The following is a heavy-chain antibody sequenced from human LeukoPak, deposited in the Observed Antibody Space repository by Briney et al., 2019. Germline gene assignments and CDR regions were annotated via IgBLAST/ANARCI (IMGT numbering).Heavy chain of an antibody. Sequence: GGSLRLSCAASGFTVSSNYMSWVRQAPGKGLEWVSVIYSGSSTYYADSVKGRFTISRDNSKNTLYLQMNSLRAEDTAVYYCARQAWLEGGVITWGQGTLVTVSS. CDR1: GFTVSSNY. J-gene: IGHJ5*02. D-gene: IGHD3-10*01. V-gene: IGHV3-53*01. CDR3: ARQAWLEGGVIT. CDR2: IYSGSST.